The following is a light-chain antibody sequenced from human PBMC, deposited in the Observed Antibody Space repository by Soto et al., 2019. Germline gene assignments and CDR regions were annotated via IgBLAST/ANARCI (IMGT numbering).Light chain of an antibody. CDR3: CSYAGSSTYV. J-gene: IGLJ1*01. Sequence: SVLTQPASVSGSPGQSITISCTGTSSDVGSYNLVSWNQQHPGKAPKLMIYEGSKRPSGVSNRFPGSKSGNTASLTISGLQAEDEADYYCCSYAGSSTYVFGTGTKVTVL. V-gene: IGLV2-23*01. CDR1: SSDVGSYNL. CDR2: EGS.